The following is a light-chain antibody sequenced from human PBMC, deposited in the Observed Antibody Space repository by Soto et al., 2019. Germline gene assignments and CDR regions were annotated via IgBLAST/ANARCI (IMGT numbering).Light chain of an antibody. CDR2: GAS. J-gene: IGKJ2*01. CDR1: QSISSL. CDR3: QQYSGWPYT. V-gene: IGKV3-15*01. Sequence: EIVMTQSPATLAVSPGERATLSCRASQSISSLLTWYQQKPGQPPRLLIDGASTRATGIPARFSGSGSGTEFTLTISSLQSEDFAVSYCQQYSGWPYTFGQGTKLEIK.